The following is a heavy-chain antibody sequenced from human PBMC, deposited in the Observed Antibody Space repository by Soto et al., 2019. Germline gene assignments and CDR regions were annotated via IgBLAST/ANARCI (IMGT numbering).Heavy chain of an antibody. CDR3: ASAPTRSIAAQSGLDV. Sequence: SGGSLRLSCAASGFTFSSYSMNWVRQAPGKGLEWVSYISSSSSTIYYADSVKGRFTISRDNAKNSLYLQMNSLRDEDTAVYYCASAPTRSIAAQSGLDVWGQGTTVTVSS. J-gene: IGHJ6*02. CDR2: ISSSSSTI. V-gene: IGHV3-48*02. CDR1: GFTFSSYS. D-gene: IGHD6-6*01.